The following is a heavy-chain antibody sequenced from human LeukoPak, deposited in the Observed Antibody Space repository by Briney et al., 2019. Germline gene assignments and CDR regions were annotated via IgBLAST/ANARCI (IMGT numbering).Heavy chain of an antibody. CDR3: ARDECSGGSCYTGDYYYYMDV. D-gene: IGHD2-15*01. V-gene: IGHV1-69*05. CDR2: IIPIFGTA. Sequence: ASVKVSCKASGGTFISYAISWVRQAPGQGLEWMGRIIPIFGTANYAQKFQGRVTITTDESTSTAYMELSSLRSEDTAVYYCARDECSGGSCYTGDYYYYMDVWGKGTTVTVSS. CDR1: GGTFISYA. J-gene: IGHJ6*03.